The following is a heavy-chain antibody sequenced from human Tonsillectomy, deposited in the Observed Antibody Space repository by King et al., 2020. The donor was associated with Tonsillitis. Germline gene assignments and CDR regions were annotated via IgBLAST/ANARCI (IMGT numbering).Heavy chain of an antibody. CDR1: GFTFTSYA. CDR2: ISPDGSSQ. J-gene: IGHJ4*02. Sequence: LQLVQSGGGVVQPGRSLRLSCAASGFTFTSYAMHWVRQAPGKGLEWVTRISPDGSSQHYADSVKGRFTISRDNSKNTLFLQMSSLRAEDTAVYFCVRDGEYNYGYGFCYWGQGTLVTVSS. V-gene: IGHV3-30*04. D-gene: IGHD5-18*01. CDR3: VRDGEYNYGYGFCY.